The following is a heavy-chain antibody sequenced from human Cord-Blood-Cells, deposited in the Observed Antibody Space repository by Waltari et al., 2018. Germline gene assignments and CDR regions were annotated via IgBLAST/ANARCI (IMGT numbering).Heavy chain of an antibody. J-gene: IGHJ4*02. CDR2: IIPIFGTA. V-gene: IGHV1-69*01. CDR3: ASTTGVGGSYYGDY. CDR1: GGTVSSYP. D-gene: IGHD1-26*01. Sequence: QVQLVQSGAEVKKPGSSAKVSCKATGGTVSSYPNSSVRQAPGQGLGWMGGIIPIFGTANYAQKFQGRVTITADESTSTAYMELSSLRSDDTAVYYCASTTGVGGSYYGDYWGQGTLVTVSS.